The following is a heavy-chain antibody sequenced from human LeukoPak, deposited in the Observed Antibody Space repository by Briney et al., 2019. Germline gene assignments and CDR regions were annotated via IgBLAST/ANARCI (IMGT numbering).Heavy chain of an antibody. D-gene: IGHD4-17*01. CDR2: IIPILGIA. CDR3: ARDSPYGDYLDY. J-gene: IGHJ4*02. CDR1: GGTFSSYA. V-gene: IGHV1-69*04. Sequence: ASVKVSCKASGGTFSSYAISWVRQAPGQGLEWMGRIIPILGIANYAQKLQGRVTITADKSTSTAYMELSSLRSEDTAVYYCARDSPYGDYLDYWGQGTLVTVSS.